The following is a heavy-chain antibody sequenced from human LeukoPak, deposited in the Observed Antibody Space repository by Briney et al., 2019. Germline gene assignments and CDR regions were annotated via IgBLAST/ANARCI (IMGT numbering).Heavy chain of an antibody. CDR3: ARDRYSSGWSDY. Sequence: GASVKVSCKASGYTFTSYDINWVRQATGQGLEWMGWMNPNSGNTGYAQKFQGRVTITRNTSISTAYMELSSLRSEDTAVYYCARDRYSSGWSDYWGQGTLVTVSS. V-gene: IGHV1-8*03. CDR2: MNPNSGNT. D-gene: IGHD6-19*01. CDR1: GYTFTSYD. J-gene: IGHJ4*02.